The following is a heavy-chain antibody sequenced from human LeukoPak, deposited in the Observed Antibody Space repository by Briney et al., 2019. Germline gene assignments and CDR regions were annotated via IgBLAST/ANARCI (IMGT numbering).Heavy chain of an antibody. CDR2: ISISDGT. Sequence: GGSLRLSCAASGFTFSNFAMTWVRQAPGKGLEWVSSISISDGTNYADSVKGRFTISRDTSKNTVYLQMNSLGAEDTAVYYCAKGGISATGAIDYWGQGTLVTVSS. CDR3: AKGGISATGAIDY. CDR1: GFTFSNFA. J-gene: IGHJ4*02. V-gene: IGHV3-23*01. D-gene: IGHD6-13*01.